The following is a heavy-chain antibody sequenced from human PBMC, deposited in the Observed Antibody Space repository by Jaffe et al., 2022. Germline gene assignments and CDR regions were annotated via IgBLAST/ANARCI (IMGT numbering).Heavy chain of an antibody. Sequence: QVQLVESGGGLVKPGGSLRLSCMASGFTFSDYYMSWIRQVPGKDLEWISYVSGTGTTIYYADSVRGRFIISRDNAKSSLSLEMNSLRAGDTAVYFCVRTITFGGVIPGSFDHWGQGAQVTVSS. D-gene: IGHD3-16*02. V-gene: IGHV3-11*01. J-gene: IGHJ4*02. CDR2: VSGTGTTI. CDR1: GFTFSDYY. CDR3: VRTITFGGVIPGSFDH.